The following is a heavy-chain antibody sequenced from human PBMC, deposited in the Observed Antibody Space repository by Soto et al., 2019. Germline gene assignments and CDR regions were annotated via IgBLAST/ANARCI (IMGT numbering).Heavy chain of an antibody. V-gene: IGHV3-48*01. CDR2: ISSYSSTI. D-gene: IGHD1-26*01. Sequence: EVQLVESGGGLVQPGGSLRLSCAASGFTFSSYSMNWVRQAPGKGLEWVSYISSYSSTIYYADSVKGRFTISRDNAKNSLYLQMNSLRAEDTAVCYCARMGVGPWFDPWGQGILVTVSS. CDR1: GFTFSSYS. J-gene: IGHJ5*02. CDR3: ARMGVGPWFDP.